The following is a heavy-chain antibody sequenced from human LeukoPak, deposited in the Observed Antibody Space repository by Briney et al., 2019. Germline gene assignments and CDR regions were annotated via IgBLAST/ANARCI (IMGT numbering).Heavy chain of an antibody. CDR1: GGSISSYY. Sequence: LETLSLTCTVSGGSISSYYWSWIRQPPGKGLEWIGYIYYSGSTNYNPSLKSRVTISVDTSKNQFSLKLSSVTAADTAVYYCARDTTHLYYYDSSGGAFDIWGQGTMVTVSS. CDR2: IYYSGST. D-gene: IGHD3-22*01. CDR3: ARDTTHLYYYDSSGGAFDI. J-gene: IGHJ3*02. V-gene: IGHV4-59*01.